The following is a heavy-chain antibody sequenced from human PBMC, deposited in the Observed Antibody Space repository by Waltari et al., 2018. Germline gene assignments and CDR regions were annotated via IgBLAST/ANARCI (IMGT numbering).Heavy chain of an antibody. Sequence: QVQLVQSGAAVKKPGSSVKVSCKASGGTFSSYAISWVREAPGQGLEWLGGIIPIFGTANYAQKFQGRVTITADESTSTAYMELSSLRSEDTAVYYCARKGLPGLYSSSPRGYHYYYGMDVWGQGTTVTVSS. D-gene: IGHD6-13*01. V-gene: IGHV1-69*01. CDR1: GGTFSSYA. CDR2: IIPIFGTA. J-gene: IGHJ6*02. CDR3: ARKGLPGLYSSSPRGYHYYYGMDV.